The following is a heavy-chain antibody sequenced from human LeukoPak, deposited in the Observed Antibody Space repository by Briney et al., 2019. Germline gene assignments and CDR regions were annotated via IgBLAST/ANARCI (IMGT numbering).Heavy chain of an antibody. V-gene: IGHV3-21*04. CDR2: ISSSSSYI. CDR3: ARDLTASGSGYDGGY. D-gene: IGHD5-12*01. Sequence: GGSLRLSCAASGFTFSSYSMNWVRQAPGKGLEWVSSISSSSSYIYYADSVKGRFTISRDNAKNSLYLQMNSLRAEDTALYYCARDLTASGSGYDGGYWGQGTLVTVSS. CDR1: GFTFSSYS. J-gene: IGHJ4*02.